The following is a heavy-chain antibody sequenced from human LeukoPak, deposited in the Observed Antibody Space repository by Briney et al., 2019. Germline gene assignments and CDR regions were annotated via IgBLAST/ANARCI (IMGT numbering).Heavy chain of an antibody. CDR2: ISAYNGNT. CDR1: GYTFTSYG. CDR3: ARVRTAMVTSYFDY. Sequence: ASVKVSCKASGYTFTSYGISWVRQAPGQGLEWMGWISAYNGNTNYALKFQGRVTMTRDTSTSTVYMELSSLRSEDTAVYYCARVRTAMVTSYFDYWGQGTLVTVSS. J-gene: IGHJ4*02. V-gene: IGHV1-18*01. D-gene: IGHD5-18*01.